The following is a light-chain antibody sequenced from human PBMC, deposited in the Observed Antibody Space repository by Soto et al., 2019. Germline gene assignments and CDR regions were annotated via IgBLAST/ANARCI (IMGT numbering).Light chain of an antibody. CDR2: RAS. V-gene: IGKV3-15*01. Sequence: EIVMTQSPATLSVSPGERATLSCRASQSVSNNLAWYQQKPGQAPRLLIYRASTRATGIPARFSGSGSGTEFTLTISSLQSEDFAVYYCQQYNNWPKMFGQGTKVDI. CDR1: QSVSNN. CDR3: QQYNNWPKM. J-gene: IGKJ1*01.